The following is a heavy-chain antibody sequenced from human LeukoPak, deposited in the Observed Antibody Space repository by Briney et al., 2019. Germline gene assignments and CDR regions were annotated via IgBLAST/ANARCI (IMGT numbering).Heavy chain of an antibody. J-gene: IGHJ4*02. Sequence: GGSLRLSCAASGFTFSNYAMSWVRQAPGKGLEWVSAISGSASSTYHADSVKGRFTISRDNSKNTLYLEMNSLRAEDTAVYYCAKDIGSYYDYWGQGILVTVSS. CDR1: GFTFSNYA. D-gene: IGHD3-10*01. V-gene: IGHV3-23*01. CDR2: ISGSASST. CDR3: AKDIGSYYDY.